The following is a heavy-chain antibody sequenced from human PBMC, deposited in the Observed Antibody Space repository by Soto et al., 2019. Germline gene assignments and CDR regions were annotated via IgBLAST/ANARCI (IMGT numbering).Heavy chain of an antibody. Sequence: VQLLESRGGLVQPGGSLRLSCVVSGFTLTSYAMSWVRQAPGKGLEWVSAISASGRTTYYADSVKGRFTISRDNSENTLYLQMNSLRAEDTAVYYCAKDIVLMAGGNAFDVWGQGTTVTVSS. CDR3: AKDIVLMAGGNAFDV. CDR2: ISASGRTT. CDR1: GFTLTSYA. V-gene: IGHV3-23*01. D-gene: IGHD2-8*01. J-gene: IGHJ3*01.